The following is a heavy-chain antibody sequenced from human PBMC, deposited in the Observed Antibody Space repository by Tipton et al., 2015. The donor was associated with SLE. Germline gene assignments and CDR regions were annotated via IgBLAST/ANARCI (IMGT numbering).Heavy chain of an antibody. D-gene: IGHD3-22*01. CDR3: ARPPYDSSGYYHAFDI. Sequence: QLVQSGAELKKPGESMKISGKGSGYSFTSYWIGWVRQMPGKRLVRMGIIYLGESDTRYSPSFQGQVTISADKSISTAYLQWSSLKASDTAMYYCARPPYDSSGYYHAFDIWGQGTMVTVSS. J-gene: IGHJ3*02. V-gene: IGHV5-51*03. CDR2: IYLGESDT. CDR1: GYSFTSYW.